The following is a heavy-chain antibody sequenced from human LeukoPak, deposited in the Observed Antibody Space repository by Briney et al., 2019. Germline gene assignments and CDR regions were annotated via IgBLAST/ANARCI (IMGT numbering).Heavy chain of an antibody. CDR2: IYYSGST. CDR1: GGSISSSSYY. V-gene: IGHV4-39*07. J-gene: IGHJ4*02. D-gene: IGHD1-26*01. Sequence: PSETLSLTCTVSGGSISSSSYYWGWIRQPPGKGLEWIGSIYYSGSTYYNPSLKSRVTISVDTSKNQFSLKLSSVTAADTAVYYCATARSGSIDYWGQGTLVTVSS. CDR3: ATARSGSIDY.